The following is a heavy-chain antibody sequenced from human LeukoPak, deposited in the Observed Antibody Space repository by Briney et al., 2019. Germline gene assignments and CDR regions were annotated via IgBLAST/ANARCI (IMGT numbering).Heavy chain of an antibody. D-gene: IGHD4-23*01. CDR3: ARDTYGGNSAGGEANAFDI. J-gene: IGHJ3*02. V-gene: IGHV1-46*01. CDR2: INPSGGST. CDR1: GYTFTSYY. Sequence: GASVKVSCKASGYTFTSYYMHWVRQAPGQGLEWMGIINPSGGSTSYAQKFQGRVTMTRDTSTSTVYMELSSLRSEDTAVYYCARDTYGGNSAGGEANAFDIWGQGTMVTVSS.